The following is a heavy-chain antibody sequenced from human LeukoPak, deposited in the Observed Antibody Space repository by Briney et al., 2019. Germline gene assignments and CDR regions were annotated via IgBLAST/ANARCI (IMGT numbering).Heavy chain of an antibody. Sequence: SETLSLTCAVSGWSFSVYCWSWVRQPPGKGLEWIGEISRGGSTNYSPSLKSRVTISLDTSKNQVSLKLSSVTAADTAMYYCGLSTTKATTRTIDYWGQGTLVTVSS. CDR2: ISRGGST. V-gene: IGHV4-34*01. CDR3: GLSTTKATTRTIDY. CDR1: GWSFSVYC. D-gene: IGHD4-17*01. J-gene: IGHJ4*02.